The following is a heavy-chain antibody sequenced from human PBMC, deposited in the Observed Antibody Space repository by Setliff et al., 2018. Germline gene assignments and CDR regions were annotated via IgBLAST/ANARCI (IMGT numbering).Heavy chain of an antibody. CDR2: VYYTGDT. D-gene: IGHD3-10*01. J-gene: IGHJ6*03. CDR3: AKVPITKVYFYMDV. CDR1: GGSISSYY. V-gene: IGHV4-59*01. Sequence: SETLSLTCTVSGGSISSYYWSWIRQPPGKELEWMAYVYYTGDTYYNPSLKSRISISIDTSKNQFSLNLISVTAADTAVYYCAKVPITKVYFYMDVWGKGTTVTVSS.